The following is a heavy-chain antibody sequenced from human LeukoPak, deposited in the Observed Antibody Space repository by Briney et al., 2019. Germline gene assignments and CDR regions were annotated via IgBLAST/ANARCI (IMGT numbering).Heavy chain of an antibody. CDR2: ISWNGGRT. CDR3: AKPIYDSSGYTIVGFDY. V-gene: IGHV3-9*01. D-gene: IGHD3-22*01. J-gene: IGHJ4*02. Sequence: GGSLRLSCAASGFIFDDYAMHWVRQAPGKGLEWVSGISWNGGRTAYADSVKGRLTTSRDNAKNSLYLQMNSLRAEHTDLYYCAKPIYDSSGYTIVGFDYWGQGTLVSVSS. CDR1: GFIFDDYA.